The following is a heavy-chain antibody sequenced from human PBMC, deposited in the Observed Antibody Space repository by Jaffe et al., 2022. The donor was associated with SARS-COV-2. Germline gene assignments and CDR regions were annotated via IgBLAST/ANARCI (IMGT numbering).Heavy chain of an antibody. D-gene: IGHD2-21*02. J-gene: IGHJ3*02. Sequence: QVQLQESGPGLVKPSGTLSLTCAVSGGSISSINSITSTSWWSWVRQPPGKGLEWIGEIYYSGKTNYNPSLRSRATTSLDKSKKQLSLKLNSVTAADTAVYYCATAVTDDNFNFDIWGQGTMVTVSS. CDR1: GGSISSINSITSTSW. CDR2: IYYSGKT. CDR3: ATAVTDDNFNFDI. V-gene: IGHV4-4*02.